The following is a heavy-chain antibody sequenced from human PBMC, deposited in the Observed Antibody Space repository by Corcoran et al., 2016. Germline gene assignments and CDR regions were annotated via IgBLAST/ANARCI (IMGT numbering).Heavy chain of an antibody. J-gene: IGHJ4*02. D-gene: IGHD3-22*01. CDR3: SRDYYDSSGYYDYY. Sequence: QVQLEQSGAEVKKPGASVKVSCKAYGYTFTSYGISWVRQTPGQGIEWMGWISAYNGNTNYAQKLQGRVTIPTETSTSTAYSALRSMRSDDTAVYYWSRDYYDSSGYYDYYCGQVTLVTVSS. CDR1: GYTFTSYG. V-gene: IGHV1-18*01. CDR2: ISAYNGNT.